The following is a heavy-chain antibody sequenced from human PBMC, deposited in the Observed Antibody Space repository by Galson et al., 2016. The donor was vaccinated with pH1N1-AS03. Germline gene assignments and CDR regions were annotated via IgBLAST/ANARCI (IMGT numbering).Heavy chain of an antibody. Sequence: SLRLSCAASGFTFVRYKLHWVRQAPGKGLGWVAVIMYDGNRKYYADSVNGRFTISRDNSKNTLYLQMDSLRPEDTAIYYCARDYYERDSYYYSAAGSWGQGTQVTVSS. J-gene: IGHJ4*02. CDR1: GFTFVRYK. V-gene: IGHV3-30-3*01. CDR3: ARDYYERDSYYYSAAGS. CDR2: IMYDGNRK. D-gene: IGHD3-22*01.